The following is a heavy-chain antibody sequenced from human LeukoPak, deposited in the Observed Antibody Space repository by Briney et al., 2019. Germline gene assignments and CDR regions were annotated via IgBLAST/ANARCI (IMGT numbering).Heavy chain of an antibody. Sequence: ASVKVSCKASGYAFTDYYLHWVRQAPGQGLEWMGWISPNTGATNYAQNVQGRVTMTRDTSITTAYLEVSSLRTDDTAVYYCASPRHNWNYPDVWGKGTTVTVSS. CDR3: ASPRHNWNYPDV. V-gene: IGHV1-2*02. CDR2: ISPNTGAT. J-gene: IGHJ6*03. CDR1: GYAFTDYY. D-gene: IGHD1-20*01.